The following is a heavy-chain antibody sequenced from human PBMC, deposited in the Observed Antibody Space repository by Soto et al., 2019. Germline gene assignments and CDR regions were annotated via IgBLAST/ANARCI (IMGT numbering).Heavy chain of an antibody. CDR1: GGSISSGGYY. V-gene: IGHV4-31*03. J-gene: IGHJ6*02. CDR3: AREVITMVRGVIIDYYYGMDV. CDR2: IYYSGST. Sequence: PSETLSLTCTVSGGSISSGGYYWSWIRQHPGKGLEWIGYIYYSGSTYYNPSLKSRVTISVDTSKNQFSLKLSSVTAADTAVYYCAREVITMVRGVIIDYYYGMDVWGQGTTVTVSS. D-gene: IGHD3-10*01.